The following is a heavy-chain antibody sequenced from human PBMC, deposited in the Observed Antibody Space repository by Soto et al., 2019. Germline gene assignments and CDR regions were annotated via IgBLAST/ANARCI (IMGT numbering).Heavy chain of an antibody. CDR1: GGTFSSYA. CDR3: ARAQRRGSSGYYPDYWYFDL. Sequence: QVQLVQSGAEVNKPGSSVKVSCKASGGTFSSYAISWVRQAPGQGLVWMGRIIPIFGTANYAQKFQGRVTITADESTSTAYMELSSLRSEDTAVYYCARAQRRGSSGYYPDYWYFDLCGRGTLVTVSS. J-gene: IGHJ2*01. CDR2: IIPIFGTA. D-gene: IGHD3-22*01. V-gene: IGHV1-69*18.